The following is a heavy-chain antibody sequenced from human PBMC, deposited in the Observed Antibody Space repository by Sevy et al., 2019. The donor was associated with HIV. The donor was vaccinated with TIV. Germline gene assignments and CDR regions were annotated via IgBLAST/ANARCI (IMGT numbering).Heavy chain of an antibody. CDR1: GFTFSSYD. Sequence: GGSLRLSCGASGFTFSSYDMHWVRQAAGKGLEWVSGIGSGGDAYYPGSVKGRFTISRENAKNSLYLQMNSLRAGDTAAYYCARSGGYSDYGMDVWGQGTTVTVSS. D-gene: IGHD5-12*01. CDR3: ARSGGYSDYGMDV. J-gene: IGHJ6*02. CDR2: IGSGGDA. V-gene: IGHV3-13*01.